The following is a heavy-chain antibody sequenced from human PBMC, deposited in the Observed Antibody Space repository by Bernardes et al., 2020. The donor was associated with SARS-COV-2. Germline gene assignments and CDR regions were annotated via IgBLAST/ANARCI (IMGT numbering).Heavy chain of an antibody. CDR2: TRNKANSYTT. CDR1: GFTFSDYY. J-gene: IGHJ4*02. CDR3: TRASGGGYSPLDY. D-gene: IGHD1-26*01. V-gene: IGHV3-72*01. Sequence: GGSLRLSRAASGFTFSDYYMDWVRQAPGKGLEWVGRTRNKANSYTTEYAASVKGRFTISRDESKNSLYLQMNSLKTEDTAVYYCTRASGGGYSPLDYWGQGTLVTVSS.